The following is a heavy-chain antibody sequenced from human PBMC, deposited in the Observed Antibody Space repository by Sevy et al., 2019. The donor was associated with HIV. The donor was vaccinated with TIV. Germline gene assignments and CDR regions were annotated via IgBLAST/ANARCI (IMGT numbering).Heavy chain of an antibody. Sequence: GESLKISCKGSGYSFTSYWIDWVRQMPGKGLEWMGIIYPGDSDTRYSPSFQGQVTISADKSISTAYLQWSSLKASDTAMYDCARNNYDILTGYYRFDPWGQGTLVTVSS. J-gene: IGHJ5*02. V-gene: IGHV5-51*01. CDR3: ARNNYDILTGYYRFDP. CDR1: GYSFTSYW. D-gene: IGHD3-9*01. CDR2: IYPGDSDT.